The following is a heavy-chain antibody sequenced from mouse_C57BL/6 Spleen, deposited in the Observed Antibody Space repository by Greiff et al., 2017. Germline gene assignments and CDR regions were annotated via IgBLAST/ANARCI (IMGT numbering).Heavy chain of an antibody. CDR1: GFSLTSYG. J-gene: IGHJ3*01. D-gene: IGHD2-4*01. V-gene: IGHV2-6*01. CDR3: AREGDLDDYDWGFAY. Sequence: VKLMESGPGLVAPSQSLSITCTVSGFSLTSYGVDWVRQSPGKGLEWLGVIWGVGSTNYNSALKSRLSISKDNSKSQVFLKMNSLQTDDTAMYYCAREGDLDDYDWGFAYWGQGTLVTVSA. CDR2: IWGVGST.